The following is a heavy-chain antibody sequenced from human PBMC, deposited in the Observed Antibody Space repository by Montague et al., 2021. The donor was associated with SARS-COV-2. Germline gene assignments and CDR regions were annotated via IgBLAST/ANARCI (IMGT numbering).Heavy chain of an antibody. CDR1: GGSISSYY. J-gene: IGHJ6*02. D-gene: IGHD2-21*02. CDR2: ISYSGST. V-gene: IGHV4-59*01. Sequence: SETLSLTCTVSGGSISSYYWSWIRQPPGRGLQWIGYISYSGSTNYNPSLKSRVTISVDTSKNHFTLRLSSVTAADTAVYYCANFRQTPLLFGTRDYGMDVWGQGTTVAVSS. CDR3: ANFRQTPLLFGTRDYGMDV.